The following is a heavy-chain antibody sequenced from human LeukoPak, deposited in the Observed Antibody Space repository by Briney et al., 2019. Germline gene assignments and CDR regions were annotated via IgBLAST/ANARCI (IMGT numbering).Heavy chain of an antibody. J-gene: IGHJ3*02. CDR3: ARVADSSGYYGAFDI. CDR2: IYTSGST. Sequence: SETLSLTCTVSGGSISSYYWSWIRQPAGKGLEWIGRIYTSGSTNYNPSLKSRVTMSVDTSKNQFSLKLSSVTAADTAVHYCARVADSSGYYGAFDIWGQGTMVTVSS. D-gene: IGHD3-22*01. CDR1: GGSISSYY. V-gene: IGHV4-4*07.